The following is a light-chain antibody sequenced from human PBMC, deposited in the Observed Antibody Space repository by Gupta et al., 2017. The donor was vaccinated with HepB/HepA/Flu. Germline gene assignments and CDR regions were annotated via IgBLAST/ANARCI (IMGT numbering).Light chain of an antibody. CDR3: QHYDNNSIT. V-gene: IGKV1-33*01. CDR1: QDINNY. J-gene: IGKJ5*01. CDR2: DVS. Sequence: EIEMTQSPSSLSASLGDRVTISCRASQDINNYLRWYQQRPGKAPKLLISDVSNLEAGVPSRLSGSGSGTDFIFTISSLQPEDIATYYCQHYDNNSITFGQGTRLEIK.